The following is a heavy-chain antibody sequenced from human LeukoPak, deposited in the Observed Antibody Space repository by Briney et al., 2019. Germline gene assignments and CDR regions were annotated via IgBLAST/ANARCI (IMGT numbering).Heavy chain of an antibody. V-gene: IGHV1-69*05. CDR1: GGTFSSYA. Sequence: GASVKVSCKASGGTFSSYAISRVRQAPGQGLEWMGGIIPIFGTANYAQKFQGRVTITTDESTSTAYMELSSLRSEDTAVYYCARDPNQLLYSQGANWFDPWGQGTLVTVSS. J-gene: IGHJ5*02. CDR2: IIPIFGTA. CDR3: ARDPNQLLYSQGANWFDP. D-gene: IGHD2-2*02.